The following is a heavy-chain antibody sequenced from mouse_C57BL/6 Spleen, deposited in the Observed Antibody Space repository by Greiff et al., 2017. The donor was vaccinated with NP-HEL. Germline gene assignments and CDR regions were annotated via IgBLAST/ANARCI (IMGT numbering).Heavy chain of an antibody. V-gene: IGHV3-6*01. J-gene: IGHJ3*01. CDR2: ISYDGSN. Sequence: VKLQESGPGLVKPSQSLSLTCSVTGYSITSGYYWNWIRQFPGNKLEWMGYISYDGSNNYNPSLKNRISITRDTSKNQFFLKLNSVTTEDTATYYCARADGYYFAYWGQGTLVTVSA. CDR1: GYSITSGYY. CDR3: ARADGYYFAY. D-gene: IGHD2-3*01.